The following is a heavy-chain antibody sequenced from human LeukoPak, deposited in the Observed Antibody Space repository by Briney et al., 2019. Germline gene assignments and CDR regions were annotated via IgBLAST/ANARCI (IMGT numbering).Heavy chain of an antibody. Sequence: SETLSLTYTVPGGSISSGDYYWSWIRQPPGKGLEWIGYIYYSGSTYYNPSLKSRVTISVDTSRNQFSLKLSSVTAADTAVYYCAKGYSSGWFRRFDPWGQGTLVTVSS. D-gene: IGHD6-19*01. CDR2: IYYSGST. V-gene: IGHV4-30-4*08. CDR3: AKGYSSGWFRRFDP. J-gene: IGHJ5*02. CDR1: GGSISSGDYY.